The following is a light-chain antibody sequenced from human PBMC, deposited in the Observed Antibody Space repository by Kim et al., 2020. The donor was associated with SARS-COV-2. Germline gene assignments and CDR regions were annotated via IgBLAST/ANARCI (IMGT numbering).Light chain of an antibody. CDR2: KAP. CDR1: QNISVW. V-gene: IGKV1-5*03. J-gene: IGKJ1*01. Sequence: DIQMTQSPSTLSASVGQRVAISCRASQNISVWLAWYQQKPGKAPKLLIYKAPSLQSGVPSRFSGSGSGTEFTVAIDSLQPDDFATYYCQQYNSYPWTFGQGTKVDIK. CDR3: QQYNSYPWT.